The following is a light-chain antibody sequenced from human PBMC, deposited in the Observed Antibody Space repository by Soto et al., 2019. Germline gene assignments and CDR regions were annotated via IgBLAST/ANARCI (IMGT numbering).Light chain of an antibody. CDR1: SSNIGSNT. Sequence: HSVLTQPPSASGTPGQRVTISCSGSSSNIGSNTVNWYQQLPGTAPKLLMYSNHQRPSGIPDRFSGSKSGTSATLGITGFQTGDEADYYCGSWDSSLSAYVFGTGTKVTVL. CDR2: SNH. CDR3: GSWDSSLSAYV. V-gene: IGLV1-44*01. J-gene: IGLJ1*01.